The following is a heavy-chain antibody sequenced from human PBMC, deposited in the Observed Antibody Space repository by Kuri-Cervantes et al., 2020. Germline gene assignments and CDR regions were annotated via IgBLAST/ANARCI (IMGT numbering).Heavy chain of an antibody. J-gene: IGHJ4*02. D-gene: IGHD2-8*02. CDR2: ISYDGSNK. Sequence: GSLRLSCAASGFTFSSYAMHWVRQAPGKGLEWVAVISYDGSNKYYADSMRGRFTVSGDSAKNSVYLQMNSLRVDDTAVYYCARWGGPQSVLDYWGQGTLVTVSS. CDR1: GFTFSSYA. V-gene: IGHV3-30-3*01. CDR3: ARWGGPQSVLDY.